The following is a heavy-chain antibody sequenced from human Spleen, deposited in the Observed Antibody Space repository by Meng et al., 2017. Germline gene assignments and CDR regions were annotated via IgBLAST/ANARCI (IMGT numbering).Heavy chain of an antibody. Sequence: VGQCGGEVKKPGASVKVSCKVSDYTLTSDGFSWVRQAPGQGLQWMGWINIYNGITNYGRNFQGRVTLTTDTSTSTGYMELRSLTSDDTAVYYCATRGNPYLDRWGQGTLVTVSS. V-gene: IGHV1-18*04. CDR1: DYTLTSDG. CDR3: ATRGNPYLDR. CDR2: INIYNGIT. J-gene: IGHJ4*02.